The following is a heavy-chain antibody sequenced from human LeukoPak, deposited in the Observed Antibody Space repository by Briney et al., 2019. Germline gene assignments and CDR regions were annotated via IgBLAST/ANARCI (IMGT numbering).Heavy chain of an antibody. D-gene: IGHD2-15*01. CDR3: AKDRGMFLVGYLDY. V-gene: IGHV3-7*03. Sequence: GGSLRLSCAASGFTFSSNWMSWVRQAPGKGLEWVANIKEDGSEKYYVDSVKGRFTISRDNAKNSLYLQMNSLRAEDTAVYYCAKDRGMFLVGYLDYWGQGTLVTVSS. J-gene: IGHJ4*02. CDR2: IKEDGSEK. CDR1: GFTFSSNW.